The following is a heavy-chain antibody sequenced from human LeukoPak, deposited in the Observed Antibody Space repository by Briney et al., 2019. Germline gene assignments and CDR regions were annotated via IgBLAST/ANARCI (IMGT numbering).Heavy chain of an antibody. CDR2: IKRDGIEK. J-gene: IGHJ4*02. V-gene: IGHV3-7*01. CDR3: GSRSGGF. CDR1: GFTFSNYY. Sequence: PGGSLRLSCAASGFTFSNYYMSWVRQAPGKGLEWVANIKRDGIEKHYVDSVKGRFTISRDNAKNSLYLQTNGLRADDTAVYYCGSRSGGFWGQGTLVTVSS. D-gene: IGHD1-14*01.